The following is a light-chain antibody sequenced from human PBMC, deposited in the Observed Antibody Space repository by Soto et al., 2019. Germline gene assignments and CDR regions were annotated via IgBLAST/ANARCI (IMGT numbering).Light chain of an antibody. CDR2: KAS. CDR1: QSISNY. J-gene: IGKJ1*01. Sequence: DIQLTQSPSTLSASVGDRVTITCRASQSISNYLAWYQQKPGKAPKLLIYKASSLESGVPSSFSGSGSGTEFTLTISRLQPDDFATYYCQQYNSYSSFGQGTKVEIK. V-gene: IGKV1-5*03. CDR3: QQYNSYSS.